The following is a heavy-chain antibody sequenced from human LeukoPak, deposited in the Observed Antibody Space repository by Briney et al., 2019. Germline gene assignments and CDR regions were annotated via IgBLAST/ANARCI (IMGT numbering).Heavy chain of an antibody. CDR2: VDFGGST. CDR1: GLSISEGSRYY. D-gene: IGHD3-10*01. CDR3: ARGLSSDY. V-gene: IGHV4-39*07. Sequence: SETPSLTCTISGLSISEGSRYYWVWIRQPPGKGLEWVGSVDFGGSTYYNPSLKSRVTISVDASRNQFSLHLNSVTAADTAVYYCARGLSSDYWGQGTLVTVSS. J-gene: IGHJ4*02.